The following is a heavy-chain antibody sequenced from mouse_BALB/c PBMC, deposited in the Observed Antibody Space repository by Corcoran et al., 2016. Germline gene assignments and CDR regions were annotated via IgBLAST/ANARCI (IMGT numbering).Heavy chain of an antibody. CDR3: AITTVVATFAY. CDR2: INTYTGEP. Sequence: QIQLVQPGPELKKPGETVKISCKASRYTFTNYGLNWVKQAPGKGLKWMGWINTYTGEPTYADDFKGRFAFSLETSASTAYLQINNLKNEDTATYFCAITTVVATFAYWGQGTLVTVS. J-gene: IGHJ3*01. CDR1: RYTFTNYG. V-gene: IGHV9-3-1*01. D-gene: IGHD1-1*01.